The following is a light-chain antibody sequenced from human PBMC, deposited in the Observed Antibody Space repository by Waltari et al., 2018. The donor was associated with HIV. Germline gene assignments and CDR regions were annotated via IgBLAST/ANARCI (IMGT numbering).Light chain of an antibody. Sequence: SAVTQPASVSGLPGQSITISCPGDDSDFGLSNFFSWYQQHPGKLPRLILYDVDSRASGISARFSGSKSGHTASLNISGLRAEDEANYYCASFTGDDTLLFGGGTKVTVL. CDR2: DVD. J-gene: IGLJ2*01. V-gene: IGLV2-14*03. CDR1: DSDFGLSNF. CDR3: ASFTGDDTLL.